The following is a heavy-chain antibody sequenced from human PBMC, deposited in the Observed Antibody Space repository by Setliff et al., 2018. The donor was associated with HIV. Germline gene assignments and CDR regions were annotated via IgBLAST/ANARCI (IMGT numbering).Heavy chain of an antibody. D-gene: IGHD6-6*01. CDR3: ARSSPLYSRSFDAFDI. V-gene: IGHV1-46*01. Sequence: GASVKVSCKASGYSFTSDYMHWVRQAPGQGLEWMGIINPTGGSTYYAQKFQGRVTLTRDASTSTVYVELSSLRSEDTAVYYCARSSPLYSRSFDAFDIWGQGTMVTV. J-gene: IGHJ3*02. CDR2: INPTGGST. CDR1: GYSFTSDY.